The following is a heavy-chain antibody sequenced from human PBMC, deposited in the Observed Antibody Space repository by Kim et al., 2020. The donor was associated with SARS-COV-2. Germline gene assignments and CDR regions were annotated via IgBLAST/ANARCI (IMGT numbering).Heavy chain of an antibody. V-gene: IGHV1-24*01. Sequence: ASLKVSCKVSGYTLTELSMHWVRQAPGKGLEWMGGFDPEDGETIHAQKFQGRVTMTEDTSTDTAYMELSSLRSEDTAVYYCATAIAVAGTTIYYYYGVDVWGQGTTVTVSS. CDR1: GYTLTELS. J-gene: IGHJ6*02. CDR2: FDPEDGET. D-gene: IGHD6-19*01. CDR3: ATAIAVAGTTIYYYYGVDV.